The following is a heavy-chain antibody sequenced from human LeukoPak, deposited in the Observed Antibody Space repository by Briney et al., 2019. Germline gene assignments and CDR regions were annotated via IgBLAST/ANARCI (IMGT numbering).Heavy chain of an antibody. CDR3: ARANGYYYGSGDKYYFDY. CDR2: ISAYNGNT. D-gene: IGHD3-10*01. V-gene: IGHV1-18*01. Sequence: ASVKVSFKASGYTFTSYGISWVRQAPGQGLEWMGWISAYNGNTNYAQKLQGRVTMTTDTSTSTAYMELRSLRSDDTAVYYCARANGYYYGSGDKYYFDYWGQGTLVTVSS. CDR1: GYTFTSYG. J-gene: IGHJ4*02.